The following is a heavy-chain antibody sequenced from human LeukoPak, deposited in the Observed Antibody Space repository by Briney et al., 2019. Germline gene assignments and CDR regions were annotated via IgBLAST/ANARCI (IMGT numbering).Heavy chain of an antibody. CDR2: IGGNGGST. V-gene: IGHV3-23*01. Sequence: QPGGSLRLSCGASGLTFSSFAMRWVRQARGKGLEWVSAIGGNGGSTYNEDAGKGRFTISMDNSKNTLYQQMNSLRAEHTAVYYCAKDWSANWGSYYFDYWGQGTLVTVSS. J-gene: IGHJ4*02. CDR3: AKDWSANWGSYYFDY. D-gene: IGHD7-27*01. CDR1: GLTFSSFA.